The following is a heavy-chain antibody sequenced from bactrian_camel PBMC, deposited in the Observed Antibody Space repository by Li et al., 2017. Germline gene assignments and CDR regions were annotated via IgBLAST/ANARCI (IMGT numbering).Heavy chain of an antibody. CDR1: GYTFSSYY. D-gene: IGHD1*01. Sequence: HVQLVESGGGLVQPGGSLRLSCAASGYTFSSYYMSWVRQAPGKGLEWVSSIYTGGGSTYYADSVKGRFTIDIVSAKDTAYLHMSSLKTEDTAMYYCAARTVPYCTDAAREFPYWGQGTQVTVS. V-gene: IGHV3-2*01. CDR3: AARTVPYCTDAAREFPY. CDR2: IYTGGGST. J-gene: IGHJ4*01.